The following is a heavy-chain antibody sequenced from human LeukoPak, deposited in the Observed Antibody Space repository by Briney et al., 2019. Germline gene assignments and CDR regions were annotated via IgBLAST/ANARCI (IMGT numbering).Heavy chain of an antibody. D-gene: IGHD3-9*01. V-gene: IGHV3-23*01. CDR1: GFTFSGYD. CDR3: AKGADTYDILTGYYT. Sequence: GGSLRLSCAASGFTFSGYDINWVRQTSGKGLEWVSAITGSGDSTYYADSVRGRFTISRDNSKNTLYLQMNSLRAEDTAVYYCAKGADTYDILTGYYTRGQGTLVTVSS. J-gene: IGHJ4*02. CDR2: ITGSGDST.